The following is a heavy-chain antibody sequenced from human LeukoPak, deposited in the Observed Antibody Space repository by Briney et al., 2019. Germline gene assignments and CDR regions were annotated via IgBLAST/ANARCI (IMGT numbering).Heavy chain of an antibody. D-gene: IGHD3-22*01. Sequence: GGSLRLSCAASRFTFSSYPMSWVRQTPGKGLEWVSAISGSGGSTYYADSVKGRFTISRDNSKNTLYLQMNSLRAEDTAVYYCAKDVVPITMIGGGAFDIWGQGTMVTVSS. CDR3: AKDVVPITMIGGGAFDI. J-gene: IGHJ3*02. CDR2: ISGSGGST. CDR1: RFTFSSYP. V-gene: IGHV3-23*01.